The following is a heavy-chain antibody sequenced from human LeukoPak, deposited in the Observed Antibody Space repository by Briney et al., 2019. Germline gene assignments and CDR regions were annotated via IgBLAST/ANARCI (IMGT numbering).Heavy chain of an antibody. CDR2: IIPIFGTA. CDR3: ARAGGTQVVTEYYYYYMDV. V-gene: IGHV1-69*05. D-gene: IGHD2-21*02. J-gene: IGHJ6*03. CDR1: GGTFSSYA. Sequence: GASVKVSCKASGGTFSSYAISWVRQAPGQGLEWMGGIIPIFGTANYAQKFQGRVTITTDESTSTAYMELSSLRSEDTAVYYCARAGGTQVVTEYYYYYMDVWGKGTTVTISS.